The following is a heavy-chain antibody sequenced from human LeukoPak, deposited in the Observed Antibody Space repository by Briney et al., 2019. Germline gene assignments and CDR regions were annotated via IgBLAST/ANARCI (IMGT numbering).Heavy chain of an antibody. Sequence: PSQTLSLTCTVSGGPISSGDYYWSWIRQPPGKGLERIGYIYYSGSTYYNPSLKSRVTISVDTSKNQFSLKLSSVTAADTAVYYCARAPGYSDAFDIWGQGTMVTVSS. CDR3: ARAPGYSDAFDI. V-gene: IGHV4-30-4*01. CDR1: GGPISSGDYY. D-gene: IGHD5-24*01. CDR2: IYYSGST. J-gene: IGHJ3*02.